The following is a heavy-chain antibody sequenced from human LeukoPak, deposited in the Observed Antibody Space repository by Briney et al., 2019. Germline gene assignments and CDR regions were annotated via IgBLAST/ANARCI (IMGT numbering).Heavy chain of an antibody. J-gene: IGHJ3*02. Sequence: SQTLSLTCAISGDSVSSNSAAWNWIRQSPSRGLEWLGRTYYRSEWYNDYALSVKSRITINPDTSKNQFPLQLNSVTPEDTAVYYCAKSKLGENGFDIWGQGTVVTVSS. CDR2: TYYRSEWYN. CDR1: GDSVSSNSAA. D-gene: IGHD7-27*01. V-gene: IGHV6-1*01. CDR3: AKSKLGENGFDI.